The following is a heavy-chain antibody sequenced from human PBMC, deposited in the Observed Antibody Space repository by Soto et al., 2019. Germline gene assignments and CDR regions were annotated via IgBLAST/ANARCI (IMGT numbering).Heavy chain of an antibody. CDR3: ASSAGLDHLLNYYGLNV. D-gene: IGHD6-13*01. J-gene: IGHJ6*02. Sequence: QVLLVQSSADVKKPGSSVKVSCKASGGTFTSTAFSWVRQSPGQGLEWMGGIIPVRGTPNYAQKFQARLTVTADASTTTFHMQLSSQRSDDTAVYYCASSAGLDHLLNYYGLNVWGQGTTVSVSS. V-gene: IGHV1-69*01. CDR1: GGTFTSTA. CDR2: IIPVRGTP.